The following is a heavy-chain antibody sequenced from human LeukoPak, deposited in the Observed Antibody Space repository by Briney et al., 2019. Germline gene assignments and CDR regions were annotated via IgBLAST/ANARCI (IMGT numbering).Heavy chain of an antibody. CDR2: INHRGST. CDR3: EKGIRYFDWSISYYMDV. D-gene: IGHD3-9*01. J-gene: IGHJ6*03. CDR1: GGSLSSSSYY. Sequence: SETLSLTCSVSGGSLSSSSYYWGWIRQPPGKGLEWIGEINHRGSTNYNPSLKSRVTISVDTSKNQFSLKLSSVTAADTAFYHGEKGIRYFDWSISYYMDVWGKGTTVTISS. V-gene: IGHV4-39*07.